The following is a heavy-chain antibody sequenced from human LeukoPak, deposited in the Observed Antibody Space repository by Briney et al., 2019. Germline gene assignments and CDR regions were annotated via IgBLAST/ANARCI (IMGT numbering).Heavy chain of an antibody. Sequence: GGSLRLSCAASGFTFSSYGMHWVRQAPGKGLEWVAVISYDGSNKYYADSVKGRFTISRDNSKNTLYLQMNSLRDEDTAVYYCAKGRWDSGYDLDYWGQGAMVTVSS. J-gene: IGHJ4*02. CDR3: AKGRWDSGYDLDY. CDR2: ISYDGSNK. D-gene: IGHD5-12*01. CDR1: GFTFSSYG. V-gene: IGHV3-30*18.